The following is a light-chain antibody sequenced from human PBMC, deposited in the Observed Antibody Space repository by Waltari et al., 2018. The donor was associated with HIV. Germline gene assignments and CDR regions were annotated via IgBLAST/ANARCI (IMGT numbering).Light chain of an antibody. Sequence: IQMTQSPSSLSASVGDRVTITCRASQSISIYLNWYQQKPGKAPKLLIYTTSSLQSGVPSRFSGSGSGTEFTLIISSLQPEDFATYFCQQSNSIPLTFGGGTKVEIK. CDR1: QSISIY. CDR2: TTS. J-gene: IGKJ4*01. CDR3: QQSNSIPLT. V-gene: IGKV1-39*01.